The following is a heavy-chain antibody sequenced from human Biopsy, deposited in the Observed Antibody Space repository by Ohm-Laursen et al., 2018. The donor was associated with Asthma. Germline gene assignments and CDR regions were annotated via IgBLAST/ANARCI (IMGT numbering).Heavy chain of an antibody. D-gene: IGHD5-18*01. CDR1: GGSISSDY. CDR2: IHNSGNT. CDR3: ARGQGRGIQLWSLDP. V-gene: IGHV4-59*01. Sequence: SETLSLTCTVSGGSISSDYWSWLRQSPGKGLEWIGYIHNSGNTNYNPSLKSRVTISLDTSKNHFSLRLSFVTAAGTAVYFCARGQGRGIQLWSLDPWGQGILVTVSS. J-gene: IGHJ5*02.